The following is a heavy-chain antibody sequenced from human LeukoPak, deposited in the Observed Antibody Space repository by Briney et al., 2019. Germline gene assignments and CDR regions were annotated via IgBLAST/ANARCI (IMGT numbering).Heavy chain of an antibody. CDR1: GASITKDF. D-gene: IGHD5-18*01. J-gene: IGHJ3*02. CDR3: ARTPERRGYSYGVDAFDI. Sequence: SETLSLTCSVSGASITKDFWNWIRQPPGKGLECIGFVYYRGTTNSNPALKSRVTISVDTSKNQFSLKLTSVKAADTGIYYCARTPERRGYSYGVDAFDIWGPGTMVTVSS. CDR2: VYYRGTT. V-gene: IGHV4-59*08.